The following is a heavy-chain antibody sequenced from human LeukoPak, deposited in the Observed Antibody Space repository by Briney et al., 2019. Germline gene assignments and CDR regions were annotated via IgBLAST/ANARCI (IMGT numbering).Heavy chain of an antibody. J-gene: IGHJ4*02. CDR2: ISSSGSTI. D-gene: IGHD3-10*01. CDR3: ARGHYYGSGSYLDY. V-gene: IGHV3-48*04. Sequence: GGSLRLSCAASGFTFSSYGMHWVRQAPGKGLEWVSYISSSGSTIYYADSVKGRFTISRDNAKNSLYLQMNSLRAEDTAVYYCARGHYYGSGSYLDYWGQGTLVTVSS. CDR1: GFTFSSYG.